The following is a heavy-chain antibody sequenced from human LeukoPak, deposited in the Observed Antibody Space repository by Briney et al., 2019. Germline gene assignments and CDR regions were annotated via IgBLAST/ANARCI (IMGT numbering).Heavy chain of an antibody. V-gene: IGHV1-18*01. CDR2: ISAYNGNT. Sequence: ASVNVSCKASGYTFTSYGISWVRQAPGQGLEWMGWISAYNGNTNYAQKLQGRVTMTTDTSTSTAYMELRSLRSDDAAVYYCAITLDADYSSSSWFDPWGQGTLVTVSS. D-gene: IGHD6-6*01. CDR3: AITLDADYSSSSWFDP. J-gene: IGHJ5*02. CDR1: GYTFTSYG.